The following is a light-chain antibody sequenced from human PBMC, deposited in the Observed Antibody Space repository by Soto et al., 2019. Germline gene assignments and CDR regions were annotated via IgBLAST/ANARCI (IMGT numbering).Light chain of an antibody. CDR3: QSYDSSKGVV. V-gene: IGLV6-57*01. J-gene: IGLJ2*01. CDR1: SGSIASNY. CDR2: EDN. Sequence: NFMLTQPHSVSESPGKTVTISCTRSSGSIASNYVQWYQQRPGSSPPTVIYEDNQRPSGVPDRFSGSIDSSSNSASLTISGLKTEDEADYCCQSYDSSKGVVFGGGTKVTVL.